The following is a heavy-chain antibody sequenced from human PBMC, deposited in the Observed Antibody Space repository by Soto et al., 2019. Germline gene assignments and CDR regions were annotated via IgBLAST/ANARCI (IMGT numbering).Heavy chain of an antibody. J-gene: IGHJ4*02. Sequence: LRLSCAASGFTFSGSAMHWVRQASGKGLEWVGRIRSKANSYATAYAASVKGRFTISRDDSKNTAYLQMNSLKTEDTAVYYCTSSSWLVLLDYWGQGTLVTVSS. V-gene: IGHV3-73*01. D-gene: IGHD6-19*01. CDR1: GFTFSGSA. CDR2: IRSKANSYAT. CDR3: TSSSWLVLLDY.